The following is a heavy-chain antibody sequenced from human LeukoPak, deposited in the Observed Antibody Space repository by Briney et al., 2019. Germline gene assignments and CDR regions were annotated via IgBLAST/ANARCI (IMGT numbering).Heavy chain of an antibody. CDR3: AKDPSQDFDWLLLPNDY. V-gene: IGHV3-23*01. CDR2: IVGSGGST. Sequence: GGSLRLSCAASGFTFSSYAMYWVRQAPGKGLEWVSGIVGSGGSTYYADSVKGRFTISRDNSKNTLYLQMNSLRAEDTAVYYCAKDPSQDFDWLLLPNDYWGQGTLVTVSS. CDR1: GFTFSSYA. D-gene: IGHD3-9*01. J-gene: IGHJ4*02.